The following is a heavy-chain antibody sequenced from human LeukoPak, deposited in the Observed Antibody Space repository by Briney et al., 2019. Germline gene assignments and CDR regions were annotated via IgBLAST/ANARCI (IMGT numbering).Heavy chain of an antibody. D-gene: IGHD1-26*01. CDR1: GFTFSSYA. CDR3: AKDRTGGSYLNWFDP. Sequence: GVSLRLSCAAAGFTFSSYAMSWVRQAPGKGLEWVSAISGSGGSTYYADSVKGRFTISRDNSKNTLYLQMNSLRAEDTAVYYCAKDRTGGSYLNWFDPWGQGTLVTVSS. J-gene: IGHJ5*02. CDR2: ISGSGGST. V-gene: IGHV3-23*01.